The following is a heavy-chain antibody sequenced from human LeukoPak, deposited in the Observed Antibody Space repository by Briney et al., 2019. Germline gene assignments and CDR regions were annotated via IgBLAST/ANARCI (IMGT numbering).Heavy chain of an antibody. CDR2: IYPYDSDT. CDR1: GYSFTSYW. J-gene: IGHJ4*02. CDR3: ARLNPYGDYDDS. V-gene: IGHV5-51*01. Sequence: GESHKISCKASGYSFTSYWIGWGRQMPGKGLEWMGIIYPYDSDTRYTPSFQGQVTISTDKSISTAYLQWSSLKASDTAMYYCARLNPYGDYDDSWGQGTLVTVSS. D-gene: IGHD4-17*01.